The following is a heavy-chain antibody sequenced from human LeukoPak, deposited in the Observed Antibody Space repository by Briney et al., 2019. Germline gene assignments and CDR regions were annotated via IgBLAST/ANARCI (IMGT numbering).Heavy chain of an antibody. J-gene: IGHJ5*02. CDR1: GGSISSYF. V-gene: IGHV4-59*01. CDR3: ARAGAWQIDP. CDR2: IFYSGST. Sequence: SETLSLTCTVSGGSISSYFWSWIRQPPGKGLEWIGYIFYSGSTNYNPSLKSRVTISVDKSKNQFSLKLKSVTAADTAVYYCARAGAWQIDPWGQGTLVTVSS. D-gene: IGHD3-10*01.